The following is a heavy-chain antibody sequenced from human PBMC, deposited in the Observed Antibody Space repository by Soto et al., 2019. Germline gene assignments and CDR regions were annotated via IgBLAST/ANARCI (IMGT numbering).Heavy chain of an antibody. CDR3: ASDTMGGGLVGAFDI. J-gene: IGHJ3*02. V-gene: IGHV4-59*01. CDR1: GGSISSYY. Sequence: SETLSLTCTVSGGSISSYYWSWIRQPPGKGLEWIGYIYYSGSTNYNPSLKSRVTISVDTSKNQFSLKLSSVTAADTAVYYCASDTMGGGLVGAFDIWGQGTMVTVSS. D-gene: IGHD6-19*01. CDR2: IYYSGST.